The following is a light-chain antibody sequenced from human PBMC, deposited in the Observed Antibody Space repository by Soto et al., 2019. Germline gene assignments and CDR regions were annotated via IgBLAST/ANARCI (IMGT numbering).Light chain of an antibody. CDR1: QSVGSY. CDR2: DAS. Sequence: EIVLTQSPGTLYLSPQERATLACRASQSVGSYLAWYQQKLGQAPRLHIYDASNRATGIPARFSGSGSGTDFTLTISSLEPEDVAVYYCQQRSNWPISFGPGTKVYIK. J-gene: IGKJ3*01. CDR3: QQRSNWPIS. V-gene: IGKV3-11*01.